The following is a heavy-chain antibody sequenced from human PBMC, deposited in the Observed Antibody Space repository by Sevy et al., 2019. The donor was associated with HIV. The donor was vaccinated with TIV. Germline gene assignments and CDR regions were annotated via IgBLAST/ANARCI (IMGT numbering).Heavy chain of an antibody. Sequence: GGSLRLSYAASGFSFSTYWMIWVRQAPGKGLEWVATMNQDGTERDYVDSVKGRFTISRDNTKTSLFLQMNSLSAEDTGVYYCVREGLGGFSYSLDCWGQGTLVTVSS. V-gene: IGHV3-7*01. CDR3: VREGLGGFSYSLDC. D-gene: IGHD3-16*01. J-gene: IGHJ4*02. CDR1: GFSFSTYW. CDR2: MNQDGTER.